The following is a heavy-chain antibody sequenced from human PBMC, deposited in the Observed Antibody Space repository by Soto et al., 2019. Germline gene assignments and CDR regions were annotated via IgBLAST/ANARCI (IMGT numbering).Heavy chain of an antibody. CDR1: GFTFSSYG. Sequence: GGSLRLSCAASGFTFSSYGMHWVRQAPGKGLEWVAVISYDGSNKYYADSVKGRFTISRDNSKNTLYLQMNSLRAEDTAVYYCATRIAAAAPTDYWGQGTLVTSPQ. V-gene: IGHV3-30*03. CDR3: ATRIAAAAPTDY. CDR2: ISYDGSNK. J-gene: IGHJ4*02. D-gene: IGHD6-13*01.